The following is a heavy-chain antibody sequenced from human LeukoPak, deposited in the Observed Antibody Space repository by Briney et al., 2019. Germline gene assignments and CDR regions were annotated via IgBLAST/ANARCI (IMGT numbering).Heavy chain of an antibody. CDR1: GGTFSSYA. CDR3: AGSIAAAGMRGFDP. Sequence: ASVKVSCKASGGTFSSYAISWVRQAPGQGLEWMGWISAYNGNTNYAQKLQGRVTMTTDTSTSTAYMELRSLRSDDTAVYYCAGSIAAAGMRGFDPWGQGTLVTVSS. J-gene: IGHJ5*02. CDR2: ISAYNGNT. D-gene: IGHD6-13*01. V-gene: IGHV1-18*01.